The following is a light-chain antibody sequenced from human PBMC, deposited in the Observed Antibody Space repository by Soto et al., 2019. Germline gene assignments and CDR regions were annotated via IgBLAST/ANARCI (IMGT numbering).Light chain of an antibody. V-gene: IGLV2-8*01. Sequence: QSALTQPPSASGSPGQSITISCTGASSDVGGYTSVSWYQQHPGKAPKLIIYEVTKRPSGVPARFSGSRSGNTASLTVSGLQTEDEADYYCSSYAGNHNYVFGSGTKLTVL. CDR3: SSYAGNHNYV. CDR2: EVT. CDR1: SSDVGGYTS. J-gene: IGLJ1*01.